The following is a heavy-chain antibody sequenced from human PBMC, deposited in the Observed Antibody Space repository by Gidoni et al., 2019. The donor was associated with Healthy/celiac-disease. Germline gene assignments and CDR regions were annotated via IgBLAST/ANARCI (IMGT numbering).Heavy chain of an antibody. V-gene: IGHV3-33*01. CDR1: GFTFSRYG. CDR3: ARGSGGGCIDY. J-gene: IGHJ4*02. Sequence: QVQLVESGGGVVQPGRSLRLSCAASGFTFSRYGMHWVRQAPGKGLEWVAVIWYDGSNKYYADSVKGRFTISRDNSKNTLYLQMNSLRAEDTAVYYCARGSGGGCIDYWGQGTLVTVSS. CDR2: IWYDGSNK. D-gene: IGHD6-19*01.